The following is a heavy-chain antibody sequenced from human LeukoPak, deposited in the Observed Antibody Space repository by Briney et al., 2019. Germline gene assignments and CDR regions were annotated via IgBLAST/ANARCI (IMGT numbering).Heavy chain of an antibody. Sequence: GRSLRLSCAASGFSSYGIHWVRQAPGKGLEWVAVIWHDGRNKYYADSVKGRFTISRDNSKNTLYLQMSSLRAEDTAVYYCARDRGSNDPIDYWGQGTLVTVSS. D-gene: IGHD2-15*01. CDR3: ARDRGSNDPIDY. CDR1: GFSSYG. V-gene: IGHV3-33*01. J-gene: IGHJ4*02. CDR2: IWHDGRNK.